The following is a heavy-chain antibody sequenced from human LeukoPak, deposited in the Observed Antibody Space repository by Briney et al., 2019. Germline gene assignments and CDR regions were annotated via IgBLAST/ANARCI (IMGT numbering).Heavy chain of an antibody. J-gene: IGHJ4*02. D-gene: IGHD6-13*01. Sequence: ASVTVSCKASGYTLTSYGISWVRQAPGQGLEWMGWISAYNGNTNYAQKLQGRVTMTTDTSTSTAYMELRSLRSDDTAVYYCASGLAAAGTDGYFDYWGQGTLVTVSS. V-gene: IGHV1-18*01. CDR2: ISAYNGNT. CDR1: GYTLTSYG. CDR3: ASGLAAAGTDGYFDY.